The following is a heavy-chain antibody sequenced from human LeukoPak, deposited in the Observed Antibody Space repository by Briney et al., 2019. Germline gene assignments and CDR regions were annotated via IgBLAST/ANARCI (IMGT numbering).Heavy chain of an antibody. V-gene: IGHV1-2*04. Sequence: GASVKVSCKASGYTFTDYYMHWVRQAPGQGLEWMGWMHPNRGGTIYAQKFQGWVTMTTDTSISTAYVELSRLTSDDTAVYYCARKRGVGVDANAFDVWGQGTMVTVSS. J-gene: IGHJ3*01. D-gene: IGHD3-3*01. CDR2: MHPNRGGT. CDR1: GYTFTDYY. CDR3: ARKRGVGVDANAFDV.